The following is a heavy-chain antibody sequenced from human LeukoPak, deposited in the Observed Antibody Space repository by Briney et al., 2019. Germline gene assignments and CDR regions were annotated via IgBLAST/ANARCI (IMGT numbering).Heavy chain of an antibody. Sequence: SVKVSCKASGGTFSSYAISWVRQAPGQGVEWMGRIIPIFGIANYAQKFQGRVTITADKSTSTAYMELSSLRSEDTAVYYCARIYDYYYGMDVWGQGTTVTVSS. J-gene: IGHJ6*02. CDR2: IIPIFGIA. V-gene: IGHV1-69*04. CDR1: GGTFSSYA. D-gene: IGHD3-16*01. CDR3: ARIYDYYYGMDV.